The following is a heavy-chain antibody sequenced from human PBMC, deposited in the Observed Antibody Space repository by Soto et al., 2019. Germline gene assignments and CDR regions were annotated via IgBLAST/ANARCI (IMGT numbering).Heavy chain of an antibody. CDR2: ISGSGDST. J-gene: IGHJ4*02. D-gene: IGHD6-13*01. CDR3: ARRGPGTYFDY. V-gene: IGHV3-23*01. Sequence: EVQLLDSGGGLVQPGGSLRLSCAASGFTFSSYAMNWVRQARGKGLEWVSVISGSGDSTYYADSVKGRFTISRDNSKNTLYLQLHTLRAEDTAVYYCARRGPGTYFDYWGQGTLVTVSS. CDR1: GFTFSSYA.